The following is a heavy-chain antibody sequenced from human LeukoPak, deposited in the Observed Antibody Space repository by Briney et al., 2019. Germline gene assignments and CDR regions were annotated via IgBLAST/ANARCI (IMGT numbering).Heavy chain of an antibody. D-gene: IGHD2-2*01. CDR1: GFNFSGSA. V-gene: IGHV3-73*01. J-gene: IGHJ4*02. CDR2: MRSKTHNYAT. CDR3: ISRGHCLSVSCPDDH. Sequence: PGGSLRLSCAASGFNFSGSAIHWVRQASGKGLEWVGRMRSKTHNYATAYAVSVKGRFTVSKDDSKNTAYLQMDSLKIEDTAIYYCISRGHCLSVSCPDDHWGQGTLVTVSS.